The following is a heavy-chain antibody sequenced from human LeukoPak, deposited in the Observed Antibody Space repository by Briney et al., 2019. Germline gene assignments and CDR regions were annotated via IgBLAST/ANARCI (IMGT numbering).Heavy chain of an antibody. J-gene: IGHJ6*03. CDR2: ISSSSNYI. CDR3: ARDEVGYYYHYYMDV. V-gene: IGHV3-21*01. CDR1: GFTFSSDR. Sequence: GGSLRLSCAASGFTFSSDRMNWGRQAAGKGLEWVSSISSSSNYIYYADSVKGRFTISRDNAKNSLYLQMNSLSADDTAVYYCARDEVGYYYHYYMDVWGKGTTVTVSS.